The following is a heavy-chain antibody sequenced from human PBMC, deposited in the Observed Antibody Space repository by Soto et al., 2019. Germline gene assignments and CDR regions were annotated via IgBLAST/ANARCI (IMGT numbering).Heavy chain of an antibody. Sequence: QVQLQESGPGLVKPSETLSLTCTVSGASIANDNWWSWVRQSPGKGLEWIGEVHHSVGNNNSPSLTSRVTISVDKSTNQLSLKLHSVTAADSAVYFCTSHCYYSMDVWGQGTTVTVS. CDR2: VHHSVGN. CDR3: TSHCYYSMDV. CDR1: GASIANDNW. J-gene: IGHJ6*02. V-gene: IGHV4-4*02.